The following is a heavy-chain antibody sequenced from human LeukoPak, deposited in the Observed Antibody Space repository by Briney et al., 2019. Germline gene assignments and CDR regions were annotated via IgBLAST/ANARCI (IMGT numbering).Heavy chain of an antibody. CDR1: GYTFTAYY. D-gene: IGHD1-26*01. Sequence: GDSVTVSCNASGYTFTAYYINWVRQAPGQGLEWMGCINPESGDTNYAQKFQGRVTMTRDTSISTAYMELSSLRSDDTAFYYCARLSGSYPGLLGYWGQGPLVTVSS. J-gene: IGHJ4*02. CDR2: INPESGDT. V-gene: IGHV1-2*02. CDR3: ARLSGSYPGLLGY.